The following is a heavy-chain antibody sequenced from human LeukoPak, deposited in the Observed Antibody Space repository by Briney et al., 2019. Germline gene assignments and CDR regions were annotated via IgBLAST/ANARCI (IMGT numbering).Heavy chain of an antibody. V-gene: IGHV3-7*01. CDR1: GFTFSSYG. J-gene: IGHJ4*02. D-gene: IGHD2/OR15-2a*01. CDR3: ARYFNSNGYSSLRGDY. CDR2: IIFDGSQK. Sequence: GGSLRLSCAASGFTFSSYGMHWVRQAPGTGPEWVASIIFDGSQKYYVDSVKGRFTISRDNAKNSLYLQMDSLRVEDTAMYYCARYFNSNGYSSLRGDYWGQGTLVTVSS.